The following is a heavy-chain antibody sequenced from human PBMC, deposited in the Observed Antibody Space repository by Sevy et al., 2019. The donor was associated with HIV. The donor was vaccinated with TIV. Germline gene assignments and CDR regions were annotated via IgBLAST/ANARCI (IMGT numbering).Heavy chain of an antibody. Sequence: GESLKISCSASGFTFSSSGMHWVRQAPGSGLEWVAVISYDGTIQYYADSVKGRFTVSRDNSKNTLYLQMNSLRAEDSAVYYCAKDQGGYNYAPGYWGQGTLVTVSS. CDR2: ISYDGTIQ. D-gene: IGHD5-18*01. CDR1: GFTFSSSG. CDR3: AKDQGGYNYAPGY. J-gene: IGHJ4*02. V-gene: IGHV3-30*18.